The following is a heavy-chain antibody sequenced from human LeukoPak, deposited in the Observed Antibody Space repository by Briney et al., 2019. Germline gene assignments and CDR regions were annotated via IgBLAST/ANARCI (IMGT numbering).Heavy chain of an antibody. D-gene: IGHD3-10*01. V-gene: IGHV1-69*06. Sequence: ASVKVSCKASGDTFNSYAVAWVRQAPGQGLEWMGLIIPAFGTTHYAQKFQGRVTITSDRSTTTAYMELGSLTSEDTAVYYYAREYYGSGSYYDGYYLDYWGQGTLVTVSS. J-gene: IGHJ4*02. CDR2: IIPAFGTT. CDR3: AREYYGSGSYYDGYYLDY. CDR1: GDTFNSYA.